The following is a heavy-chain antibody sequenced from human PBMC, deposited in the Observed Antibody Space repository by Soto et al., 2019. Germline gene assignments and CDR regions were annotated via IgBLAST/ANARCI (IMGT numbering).Heavy chain of an antibody. Sequence: GGSLRLSCVASGFTFSNNGIHWVRQAPGKGLEWVAVISSDGSKKYYADSVKGRFTISRDNSKNTLYLQMNSLRAEDTAVYYCAMALYGGISRFDYWGQGTLVTVSS. CDR2: ISSDGSKK. D-gene: IGHD2-15*01. CDR3: AMALYGGISRFDY. V-gene: IGHV3-30*03. J-gene: IGHJ4*02. CDR1: GFTFSNNG.